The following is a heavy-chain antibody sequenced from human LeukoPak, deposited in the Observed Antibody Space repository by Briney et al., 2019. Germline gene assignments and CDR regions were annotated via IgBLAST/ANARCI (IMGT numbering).Heavy chain of an antibody. Sequence: PGGSLRLSCAASGFTFSHYWMSWVRQAPGKGLEWVANIKQDGSEKYYVDSVKGRFTISRDDAKNSLYLQMNSLRAEDTALYFCARDDGGRYSAGWYDAFDIWGPGTMVTVSS. V-gene: IGHV3-7*01. CDR2: IKQDGSEK. J-gene: IGHJ3*02. D-gene: IGHD6-13*01. CDR1: GFTFSHYW. CDR3: ARDDGGRYSAGWYDAFDI.